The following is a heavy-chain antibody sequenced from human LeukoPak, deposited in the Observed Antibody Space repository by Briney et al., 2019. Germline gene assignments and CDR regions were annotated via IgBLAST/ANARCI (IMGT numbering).Heavy chain of an antibody. Sequence: SETLSLTCTVSGGSISSYCWSWIRQPPGKGLEWIGYIYTSGSTNYNPSLKSRVTISVDTSKNQFSLKLSSVTAADTAVYYCARQGGVGATTFDYWGQGTLVTVSS. CDR1: GGSISSYC. J-gene: IGHJ4*02. CDR3: ARQGGVGATTFDY. D-gene: IGHD1-26*01. CDR2: IYTSGST. V-gene: IGHV4-4*09.